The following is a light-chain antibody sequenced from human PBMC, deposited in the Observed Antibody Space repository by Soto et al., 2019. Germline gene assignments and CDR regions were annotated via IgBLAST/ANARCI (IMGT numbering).Light chain of an antibody. Sequence: MVLKQSPATLSLSPGERDTLSCRASQSVSSYLAWYQQKPGQAPRLLIYGASNRATGIPDRFSGSGSGTDFTLTISRLEPEDFAEYYCQQYGSSGTFGQGTKVDIK. CDR1: QSVSSY. V-gene: IGKV3-20*01. CDR2: GAS. CDR3: QQYGSSGT. J-gene: IGKJ1*01.